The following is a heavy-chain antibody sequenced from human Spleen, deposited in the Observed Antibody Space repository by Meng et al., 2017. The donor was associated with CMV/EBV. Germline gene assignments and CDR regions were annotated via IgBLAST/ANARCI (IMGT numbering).Heavy chain of an antibody. V-gene: IGHV4-4*07. D-gene: IGHD3-10*01. Sequence: QVQLQRSAPALVNPSETLARTCAVSGGSIGSYYWSWFRQPAGKGLEWIGRIYTSGSTNYNPSLKSRVTMSVDTSKNQFSLKLSSVTAADTAVYYCARETGGYGSGSVDYWGQGTLVTVSS. CDR1: GGSIGSYY. CDR3: ARETGGYGSGSVDY. J-gene: IGHJ4*02. CDR2: IYTSGST.